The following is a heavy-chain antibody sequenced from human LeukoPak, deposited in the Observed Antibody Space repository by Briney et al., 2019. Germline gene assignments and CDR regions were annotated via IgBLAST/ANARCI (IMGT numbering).Heavy chain of an antibody. CDR2: ISAYNGNT. CDR3: ARVKRAGYSSSWYYFDY. D-gene: IGHD6-13*01. CDR1: GYTLTSYG. J-gene: IGHJ4*02. V-gene: IGHV1-18*01. Sequence: GASVKVSCKASGYTLTSYGISWVRQAPGQGLEWMGWISAYNGNTNYAQKLQGRVTITRDTSASTAYMELSSLRSEDTAVYYCARVKRAGYSSSWYYFDYWGQGTLVTVSS.